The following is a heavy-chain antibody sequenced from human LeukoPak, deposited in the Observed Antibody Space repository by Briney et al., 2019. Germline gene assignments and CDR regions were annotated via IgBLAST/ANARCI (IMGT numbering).Heavy chain of an antibody. CDR2: ISGSGGGT. D-gene: IGHD3-9*01. J-gene: IGHJ4*02. Sequence: GGSLRLSCAASGFTFNSYAMSWVRQAPGKGLEWVSGISGSGGGTYYADSVKGRFTISRDNSKNTVFLQMNSLSADDTAVYYCAQTGLRYFDWLRYWGQGTLVTVSS. V-gene: IGHV3-23*01. CDR3: AQTGLRYFDWLRY. CDR1: GFTFNSYA.